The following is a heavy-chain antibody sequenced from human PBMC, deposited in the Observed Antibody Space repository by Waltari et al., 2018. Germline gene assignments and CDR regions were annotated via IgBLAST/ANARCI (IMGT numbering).Heavy chain of an antibody. CDR2: MSHSSDNT. D-gene: IGHD3-16*01. CDR3: ARGRGDRCAIDI. J-gene: IGHJ3*02. Sequence: QVQLVPSGAEVKKPGASVKVSCKASGYTFPSYDINWVRQATGQGLGWFGWMSHSSDNTGYEQKFEARHMITRNTCLSTADMELRRLRSQDTAAYYWARGRGDRCAIDIWGHGTMVTVSS. V-gene: IGHV1-8*03. CDR1: GYTFPSYD.